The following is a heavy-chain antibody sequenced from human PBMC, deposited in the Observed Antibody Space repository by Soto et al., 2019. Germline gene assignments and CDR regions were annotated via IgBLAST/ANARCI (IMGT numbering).Heavy chain of an antibody. J-gene: IGHJ4*02. CDR2: IYPGDSDT. CDR1: GYSFTSYW. CDR3: ARGVDTAMVSPTYYFDY. V-gene: IGHV5-51*01. D-gene: IGHD5-18*01. Sequence: GESLKISCKGSGYSFTSYWIGWVRQMPGKGLEWMGIIYPGDSDTRYSPSFQGQVTISADKSISTAYLQWSSLKASDTAMYYCARGVDTAMVSPTYYFDYWGQGTLVTVSS.